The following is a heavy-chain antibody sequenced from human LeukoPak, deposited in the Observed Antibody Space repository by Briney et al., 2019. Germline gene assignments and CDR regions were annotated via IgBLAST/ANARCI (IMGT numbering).Heavy chain of an antibody. V-gene: IGHV3-23*01. Sequence: GGSLRLSCAASGFTFSSYSMSWVRQAPGKGLEWVSAISGSGGSTYYADSVKGRFSISRDNSKNTLYLQMNSLRAEDTAVYYCAKDLTIFGVVTAPKYFDYWGQGTLVTVSS. J-gene: IGHJ4*02. CDR2: ISGSGGST. D-gene: IGHD3-3*01. CDR3: AKDLTIFGVVTAPKYFDY. CDR1: GFTFSSYS.